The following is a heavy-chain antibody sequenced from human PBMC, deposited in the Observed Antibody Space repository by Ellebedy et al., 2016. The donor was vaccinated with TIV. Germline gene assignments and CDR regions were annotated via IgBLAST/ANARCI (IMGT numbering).Heavy chain of an antibody. CDR3: TTGWELLTGGRNHDAFDI. CDR1: GFTFGDYA. CDR2: IRSKAYGGTT. Sequence: GGSLRLXXTASGFTFGDYAMSWFRQAPGKGLEWVGFIRSKAYGGTTEYAASVKGRFTISRDDSKNTLYLQMNSLKTEDTAVYYCTTGWELLTGGRNHDAFDIWGQGTMVTVSS. D-gene: IGHD1-26*01. J-gene: IGHJ3*02. V-gene: IGHV3-49*03.